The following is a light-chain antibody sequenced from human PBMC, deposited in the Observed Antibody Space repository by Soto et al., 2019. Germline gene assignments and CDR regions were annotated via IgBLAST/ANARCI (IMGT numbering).Light chain of an antibody. V-gene: IGLV4-69*02. CDR3: QTWDTGIGV. CDR2: VNSDGTH. Sequence: QPVLTQSPSASASLGASVKLTCTLSSGHRSYAIAWHQQQPEKGPRYLMRVNSDGTHIKGDGIPDRFSGSSSGAERYLTIFSLQSEDEADYYCQTWDTGIGVFGGGTKLTVL. J-gene: IGLJ3*02. CDR1: SGHRSYA.